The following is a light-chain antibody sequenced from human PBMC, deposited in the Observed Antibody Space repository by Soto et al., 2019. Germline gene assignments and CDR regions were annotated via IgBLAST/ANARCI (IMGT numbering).Light chain of an antibody. Sequence: IQMTQSPSSVSASVGDRITIPCRASQGIYKWLAWYQQKPGKAPKLLISAASTLQTGVPARFSGSGSGTDFTLTISSLQPEDFASYYCLQDYGDSWTFGQGTKVDIK. CDR2: AAS. CDR1: QGIYKW. V-gene: IGKV1-12*01. CDR3: LQDYGDSWT. J-gene: IGKJ1*01.